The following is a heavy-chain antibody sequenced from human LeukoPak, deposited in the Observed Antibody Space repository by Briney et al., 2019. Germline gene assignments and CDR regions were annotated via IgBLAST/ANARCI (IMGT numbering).Heavy chain of an antibody. CDR3: AKDPYYYDSSGPGPFDY. Sequence: PGGSLRLFCAASGFTVSSNYMSWVRQAPGKGLEWVSVIYSGGSTYYADSVKGRFTISRDNAKNTVYLQMNSLRAEDTAVYYCAKDPYYYDSSGPGPFDYWGQGTLVTVSS. J-gene: IGHJ4*02. CDR2: IYSGGST. CDR1: GFTVSSNY. D-gene: IGHD3-22*01. V-gene: IGHV3-53*01.